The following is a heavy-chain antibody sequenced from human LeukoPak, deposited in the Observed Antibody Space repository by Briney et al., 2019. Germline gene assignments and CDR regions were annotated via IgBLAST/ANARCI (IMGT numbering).Heavy chain of an antibody. J-gene: IGHJ6*02. V-gene: IGHV4-34*01. CDR3: ARGFSVVVTPVGMDV. Sequence: SETLSLTCAVYGGSFSAYYWSWIRQSPGKGLEWIGEINHSVGTNNNPSLKSRVTISVDTSKNQLSLNLSSVTAADTAVYYCARGFSVVVTPVGMDVWGQGTTVTVSS. D-gene: IGHD2-21*02. CDR1: GGSFSAYY. CDR2: INHSVGT.